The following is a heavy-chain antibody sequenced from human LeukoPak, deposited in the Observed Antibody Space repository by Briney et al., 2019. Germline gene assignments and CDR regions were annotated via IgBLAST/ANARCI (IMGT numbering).Heavy chain of an antibody. Sequence: QPGGSLRLSCAASGFTFSSYAMSWVRQAPGKGLEWVSAISGSGGSTYYADSVKGRFTISRDNSKNTLYLQMNSLRAEDTAVYYCANPGLQWLTLGRFDYWGQGTLVTVSS. CDR2: ISGSGGST. CDR3: ANPGLQWLTLGRFDY. D-gene: IGHD6-19*01. J-gene: IGHJ4*02. CDR1: GFTFSSYA. V-gene: IGHV3-23*01.